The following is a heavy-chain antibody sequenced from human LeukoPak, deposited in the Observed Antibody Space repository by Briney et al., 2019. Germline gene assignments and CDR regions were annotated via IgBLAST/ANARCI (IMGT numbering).Heavy chain of an antibody. CDR3: ARATPSTESHGFDP. Sequence: ASVKVSCKASGYTLTGNYMHWLRQAPGQGLEWMGWINPNSGDTNYAQKFHGRVTMTRDTSITTAYMELSSLTSDDTAVYFCARATPSTESHGFDPLGQGTLVTVSS. J-gene: IGHJ5*02. V-gene: IGHV1-2*02. D-gene: IGHD4-23*01. CDR2: INPNSGDT. CDR1: GYTLTGNY.